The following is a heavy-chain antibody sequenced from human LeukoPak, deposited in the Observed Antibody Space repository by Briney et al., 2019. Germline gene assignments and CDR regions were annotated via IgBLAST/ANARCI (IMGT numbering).Heavy chain of an antibody. D-gene: IGHD3-10*01. J-gene: IGHJ6*03. CDR3: ARTTEEYYGSGKFRKYYSYYYYMDV. Sequence: PEASVKVSCKASGYTFTGYYMHWVRQAPGQGLEWMGWINPNSGGTNYAQKFQGRVTMTRDTSISTAYMELSRLRSDDTAVYYCARTTEEYYGSGKFRKYYSYYYYMDVWGKGTTVTVSS. CDR1: GYTFTGYY. V-gene: IGHV1-2*02. CDR2: INPNSGGT.